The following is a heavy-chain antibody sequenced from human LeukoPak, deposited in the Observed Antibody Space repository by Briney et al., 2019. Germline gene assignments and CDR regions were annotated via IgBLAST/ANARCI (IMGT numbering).Heavy chain of an antibody. Sequence: SETLSLTCTVSGGSISSLYWSWIRQPPGKGLEWIGYIYYSGSTNYNPSLKSRVTISVDTSKNQFSLKLSSVTAADTAVYYCARASDGDYSNYFDYWGQGTLVTVSS. V-gene: IGHV4-59*11. CDR3: ARASDGDYSNYFDY. D-gene: IGHD4-17*01. CDR1: GGSISSLY. CDR2: IYYSGST. J-gene: IGHJ4*02.